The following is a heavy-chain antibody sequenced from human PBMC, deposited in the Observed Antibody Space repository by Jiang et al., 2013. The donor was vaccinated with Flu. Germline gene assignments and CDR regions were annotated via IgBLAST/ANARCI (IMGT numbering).Heavy chain of an antibody. Sequence: GAEVKKPGESLKISCKASEYKFATYWIAWVRQVPGKGLEWMGRIDPSDSYTNYSPSFQGHVTISADKSISTAYLQWSSLKASDTAMYYCARHPPGYSSSSFDYWGQGTLVTVSS. CDR3: ARHPPGYSSSSFDY. CDR1: EYKFATYW. J-gene: IGHJ4*02. V-gene: IGHV5-10-1*01. CDR2: IDPSDSYT. D-gene: IGHD6-13*01.